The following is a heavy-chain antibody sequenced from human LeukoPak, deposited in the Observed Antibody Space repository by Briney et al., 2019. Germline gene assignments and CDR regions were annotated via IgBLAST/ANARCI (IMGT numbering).Heavy chain of an antibody. V-gene: IGHV1-8*03. J-gene: IGHJ4*02. CDR2: MNPYTGDR. CDR3: ARTTSLTASGYDC. Sequence: ASVKVSCKTSGYSFTTYHINWVRQASGQGLEWLGWMNPYTGDRGYAQRFQGRLSITSDTSISTAYMELGSLKSDDTAVYFCARTTSLTASGYDCRGQGTLVTVSS. D-gene: IGHD2-21*02. CDR1: GYSFTTYH.